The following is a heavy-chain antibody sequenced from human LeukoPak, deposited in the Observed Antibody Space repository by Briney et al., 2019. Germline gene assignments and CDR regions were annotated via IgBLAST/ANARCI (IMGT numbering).Heavy chain of an antibody. V-gene: IGHV4-34*01. CDR2: INHSGST. CDR3: ARGPYYYGSGSYRWFDP. J-gene: IGHJ5*02. Sequence: PSETLSLTCAVYGRSFSGYYWSWIRQPPGKGLEWIGEINHSGSTNYNPSLKSRVTISVDTSKNQFSLKLSSVTAADTAVYYCARGPYYYGSGSYRWFDPWGQGTLVTVSS. D-gene: IGHD3-10*01. CDR1: GRSFSGYY.